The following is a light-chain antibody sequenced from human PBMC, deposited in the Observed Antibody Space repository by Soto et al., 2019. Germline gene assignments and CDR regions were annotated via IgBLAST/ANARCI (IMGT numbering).Light chain of an antibody. J-gene: IGKJ1*01. CDR1: QSISSN. Sequence: DIQPPQSRSSLSASVGDSVTLTCMASQSISSNLNWYQQKPGKAPKLLIYAASSLQSGVPSRFSGSGSGTDFTLTISSLQPEDFATYYCQQSYSTPWTFGQGTKVDIK. V-gene: IGKV1-39*01. CDR3: QQSYSTPWT. CDR2: AAS.